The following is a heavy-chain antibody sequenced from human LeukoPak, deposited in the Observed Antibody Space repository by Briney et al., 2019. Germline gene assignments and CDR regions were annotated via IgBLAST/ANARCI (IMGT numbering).Heavy chain of an antibody. CDR1: GFTFSSYS. V-gene: IGHV3-21*01. Sequence: GGSLRLSCAASGFTFSSYSMNWVRQAPGKGLEWVSSISSSSSYIYYADSVKGRFIISRDNAKNSLYLQMNRLRAEDTAVYYCAKVGSYHDFDYWGQGTLVTVSS. J-gene: IGHJ4*02. CDR3: AKVGSYHDFDY. D-gene: IGHD1-26*01. CDR2: ISSSSSYI.